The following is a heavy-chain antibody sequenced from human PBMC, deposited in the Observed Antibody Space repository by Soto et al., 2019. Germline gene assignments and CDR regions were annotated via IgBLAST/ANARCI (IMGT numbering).Heavy chain of an antibody. CDR3: ARAGTYSNYGGFDY. Sequence: QVQLQESGPGLVKPSETLSLTCTVSGGSISSYYWSWIRQPPGKGLEWIGYIYYSGSTNYNPSLKSRVTISVDTSKNQFSLKLSSVTAADTAVYYCARAGTYSNYGGFDYWGQGTLVTVSS. V-gene: IGHV4-59*01. J-gene: IGHJ4*02. D-gene: IGHD4-4*01. CDR2: IYYSGST. CDR1: GGSISSYY.